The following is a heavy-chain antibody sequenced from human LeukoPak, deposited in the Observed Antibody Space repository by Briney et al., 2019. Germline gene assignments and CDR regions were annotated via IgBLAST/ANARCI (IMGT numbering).Heavy chain of an antibody. J-gene: IGHJ5*02. CDR2: INPNSGGT. CDR1: GYAFTVYY. Sequence: GASVKVSCKASGYAFTVYYIHRVRQAPGQGLEWMGWINPNSGGTKNEQKFPGRVTMTSDTSITTASMELSRMSSDDTAVYYCAKGRLVAGSKSLTYHWFDPWGHGTLVTVSS. CDR3: AKGRLVAGSKSLTYHWFDP. D-gene: IGHD6-19*01. V-gene: IGHV1-2*02.